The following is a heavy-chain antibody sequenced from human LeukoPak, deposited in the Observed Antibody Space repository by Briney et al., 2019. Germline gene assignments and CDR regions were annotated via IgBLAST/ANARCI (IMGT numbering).Heavy chain of an antibody. Sequence: PSETLSLTCSVFDYSIRSAYYWGWIRQPPGKGLEWIGSIYHSGSTYYNPSLKSRVTISVDTSKNQFSLKVTSVTAADTAVYYCARNPTGGYYYFDSWGQGALVTVSS. CDR3: ARNPTGGYYYFDS. V-gene: IGHV4-38-2*02. CDR2: IYHSGST. D-gene: IGHD2-8*02. CDR1: DYSIRSAYY. J-gene: IGHJ4*02.